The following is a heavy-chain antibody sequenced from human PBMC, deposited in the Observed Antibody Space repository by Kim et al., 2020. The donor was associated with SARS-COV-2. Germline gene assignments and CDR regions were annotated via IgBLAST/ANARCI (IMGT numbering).Heavy chain of an antibody. CDR1: GFTFSSYA. CDR2: IVGSGAVT. V-gene: IGHV3-23*01. J-gene: IGHJ2*01. CDR3: AKRGDGGFCGGITCHHWYFDL. Sequence: GGSLRLSCAASGFTFSSYAMSWVRQAPGKGLEWVSTIVGSGAVTYYADSVKGRFTIARDNSKNTLNLQMNSLRAEDTAVYYCAKRGDGGFCGGITCHHWYFDLWGRGTPVTVSS. D-gene: IGHD2-21*01.